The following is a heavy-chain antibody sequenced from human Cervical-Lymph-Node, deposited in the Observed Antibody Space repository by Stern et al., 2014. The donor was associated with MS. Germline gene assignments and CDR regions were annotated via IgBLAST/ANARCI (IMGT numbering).Heavy chain of an antibody. V-gene: IGHV5-51*01. CDR1: GFKFSIYW. Sequence: EVQLVQSGAELIRPGESLKISCKGSGFKFSIYWIAWVRQMTGKGLEWMGIIYPGDSKTRYSPSFQGPVTMSADKSPSTAYLQWSSLNASDPAMYFCARQTTAWASDVWGQGTLVTVSS. CDR3: ARQTTAWASDV. D-gene: IGHD1-14*01. J-gene: IGHJ4*02. CDR2: IYPGDSKT.